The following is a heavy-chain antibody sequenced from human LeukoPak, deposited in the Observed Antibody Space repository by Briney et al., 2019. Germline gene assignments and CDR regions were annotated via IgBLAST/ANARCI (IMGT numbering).Heavy chain of an antibody. D-gene: IGHD3-16*01. J-gene: IGHJ4*02. Sequence: GGCLRLSCTASGFTFGDFVMSWVRQTPGKGLEWVGFIRTKVNGETTKYAASVQGRFTISRDDSKSIAYLQMNSLKTEDTAVYYCTTDYQLDYWGQGTLVSVSS. CDR3: TTDYQLDY. CDR2: IRTKVNGETT. V-gene: IGHV3-49*04. CDR1: GFTFGDFV.